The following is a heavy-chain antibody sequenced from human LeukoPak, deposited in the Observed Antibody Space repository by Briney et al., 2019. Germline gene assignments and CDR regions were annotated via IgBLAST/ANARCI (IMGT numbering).Heavy chain of an antibody. Sequence: GESLKISCKGSGYSFTSYWIGWVRQMPGKGLEWMGIIYPGDSDTRYSPSFQGQVTISADKSISTAYLQWSSLKASDTAVYYCARGSSWYGTPFDPWGQGTLVTVSS. CDR3: ARGSSWYGTPFDP. CDR1: GYSFTSYW. J-gene: IGHJ5*02. V-gene: IGHV5-51*01. D-gene: IGHD6-13*01. CDR2: IYPGDSDT.